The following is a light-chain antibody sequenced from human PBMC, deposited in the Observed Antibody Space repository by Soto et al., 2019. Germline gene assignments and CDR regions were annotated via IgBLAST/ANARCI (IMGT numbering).Light chain of an antibody. CDR3: QQCGSTPRT. J-gene: IGKJ2*01. CDR2: AAS. V-gene: IGKV3-20*01. CDR1: QSVSSSF. Sequence: EIVLTQSPGILSLSPGERATLSCRASQSVSSSFLAWYQQKPGQAPRLLIYAASSRATGIPDRFSGSGSGTDFTLTISRLEPEDFAVYYCQQCGSTPRTFGQGTKLEIK.